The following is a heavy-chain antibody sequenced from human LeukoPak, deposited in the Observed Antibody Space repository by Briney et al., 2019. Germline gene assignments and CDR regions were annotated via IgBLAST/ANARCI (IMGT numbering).Heavy chain of an antibody. CDR1: GYTFTGYY. Sequence: VKVSCKASGYTFTGYYMHWVRQAPGQGLEWMGWINPNSGGTNYAQKFQGRVTMTRDTSISTAYMGLSRLRSDDTAVYYCARDSSTGRRYYYYYMDVWGKGTTVTISS. CDR3: ARDSSTGRRYYYYYMDV. D-gene: IGHD1-14*01. V-gene: IGHV1-2*02. J-gene: IGHJ6*03. CDR2: INPNSGGT.